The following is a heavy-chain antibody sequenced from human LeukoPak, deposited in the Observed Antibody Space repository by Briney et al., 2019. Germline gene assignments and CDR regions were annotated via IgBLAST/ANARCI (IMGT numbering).Heavy chain of an antibody. V-gene: IGHV3-7*01. CDR1: GFTFSSYW. CDR2: IKQDGSEK. J-gene: IGHJ4*02. D-gene: IGHD6-19*01. CDR3: AKDSGTLAGKFDY. Sequence: GGSLRLSCAVSGFTFSSYWMSWVRQAPGKGLEWVANIKQDGSEKYYVDSVKGRFTISRDNAKNSLYLQMNSLRAEDTAVYYCAKDSGTLAGKFDYWGQGTLVTVSS.